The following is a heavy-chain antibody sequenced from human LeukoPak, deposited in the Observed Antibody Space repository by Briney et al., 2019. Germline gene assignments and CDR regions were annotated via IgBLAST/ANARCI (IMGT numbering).Heavy chain of an antibody. CDR1: GFTFSSYG. D-gene: IGHD3-22*01. CDR2: IRYDGSNK. CDR3: ARDAYYDSRGYREGPYYYYYYMDV. V-gene: IGHV3-30*02. Sequence: PGGSLRLSCAASGFTFSSYGMHWVRQAPGKGLEWVAFIRYDGSNKYYADSVKGRFTISRDNSKNTLYLQMNSLRAEDTAVYYCARDAYYDSRGYREGPYYYYYYMDVWGKGTTVTVSS. J-gene: IGHJ6*03.